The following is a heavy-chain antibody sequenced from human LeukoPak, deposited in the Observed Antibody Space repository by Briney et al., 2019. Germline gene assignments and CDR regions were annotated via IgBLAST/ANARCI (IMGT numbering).Heavy chain of an antibody. CDR1: GYTFTSYD. CDR2: MNPNSGNT. CDR3: ARGALGAADP. J-gene: IGHJ5*02. Sequence: ASVTVSCTASGYTFTSYDINWVRPATGQGLEWMGWMNPNSGNTGYAQKFQGRVTMTRSTSISTAYMELSSLRSEDTAVYYCARGALGAADPWGQGTLVTVSS. D-gene: IGHD3-10*01. V-gene: IGHV1-8*01.